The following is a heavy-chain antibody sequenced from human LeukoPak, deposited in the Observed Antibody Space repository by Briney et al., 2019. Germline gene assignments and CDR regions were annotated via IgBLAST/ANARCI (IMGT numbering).Heavy chain of an antibody. D-gene: IGHD3-22*01. CDR3: ARPRTHDSSGQDAFDI. CDR1: GGSISSSSYY. Sequence: PSETLSLTCTVSGGSISSSSYYWGWIRQPPGKGLEWIGIIYNSGSTYYNPSLKSRVTISIDTSKNQFSLKLSSVTAADTAVYYCARPRTHDSSGQDAFDIWGQGTMVTVSS. J-gene: IGHJ3*02. V-gene: IGHV4-39*07. CDR2: IYNSGST.